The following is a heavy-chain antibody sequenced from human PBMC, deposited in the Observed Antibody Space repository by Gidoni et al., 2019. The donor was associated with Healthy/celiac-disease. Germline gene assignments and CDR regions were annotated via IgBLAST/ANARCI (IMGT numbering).Heavy chain of an antibody. CDR2: ISGSGGST. CDR1: GFTFSSYA. J-gene: IGHJ4*02. CDR3: AKEPGHGYYGSGSYFDY. Sequence: ELQLLESGGGLVQPGGPLRLSCAASGFTFSSYAMSWVRQAPGKGLEWVSAISGSGGSTYYAEPVKGRFPSSRDKSKNTLYLQMNSLRAEETAVYYCAKEPGHGYYGSGSYFDYWGQGTLVTVSS. V-gene: IGHV3-23*01. D-gene: IGHD3-10*01.